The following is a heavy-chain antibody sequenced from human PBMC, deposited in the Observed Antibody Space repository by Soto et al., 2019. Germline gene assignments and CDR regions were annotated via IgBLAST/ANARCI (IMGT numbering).Heavy chain of an antibody. Sequence: ASVKVSCKVSGYTLTELSMHWVRQAPGKGLEWMGGFDPEDGETIYAQKFQGRVTMTEDTSTDTAYMELSSLRSEDTAVYYCATQPDILTGYYSSWFDPWGQGTLVTVS. J-gene: IGHJ5*02. CDR2: FDPEDGET. V-gene: IGHV1-24*01. CDR3: ATQPDILTGYYSSWFDP. D-gene: IGHD3-9*01. CDR1: GYTLTELS.